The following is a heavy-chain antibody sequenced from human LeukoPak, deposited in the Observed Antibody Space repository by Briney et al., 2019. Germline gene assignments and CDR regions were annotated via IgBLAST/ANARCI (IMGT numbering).Heavy chain of an antibody. CDR3: ARQKRDYYGSGTSWVDY. Sequence: SETLSLTCTVPGGSISSGGYYWSWIRQPPGKGLEWIGYIYHSGSTYYNPSLKSRVTISVDRSKNQFSLKLSSVTAADTAVYYCARQKRDYYGSGTSWVDYWGQGTLVTVSS. CDR1: GGSISSGGYY. V-gene: IGHV4-30-2*01. CDR2: IYHSGST. J-gene: IGHJ4*02. D-gene: IGHD3-10*01.